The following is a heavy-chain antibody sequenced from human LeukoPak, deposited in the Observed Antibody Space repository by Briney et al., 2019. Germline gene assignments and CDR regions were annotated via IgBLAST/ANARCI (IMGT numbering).Heavy chain of an antibody. CDR3: ATRYCSGGSCPNYYYYINV. Sequence: ASVKVSCKVSGYTLTELSMHWVRQAPGKGLEWMGGFDPEVGKTIYAQKFQGRVTMTEDTSTDTAYMELSSLRSEDTAVYYCATRYCSGGSCPNYYYYINVWGKGTTVTISS. V-gene: IGHV1-24*01. CDR1: GYTLTELS. CDR2: FDPEVGKT. J-gene: IGHJ6*03. D-gene: IGHD2-15*01.